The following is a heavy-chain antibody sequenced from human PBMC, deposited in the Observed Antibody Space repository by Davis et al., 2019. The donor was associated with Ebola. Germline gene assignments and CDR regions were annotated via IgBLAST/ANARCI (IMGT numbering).Heavy chain of an antibody. Sequence: GGSLRLSCAASGFTFSSYSMNWARQAPGKGLEWVSSISSSSSYIYYADSVKGRFTISRDNAKNSLYLQMNSLRAEDTAVYYCARDRWPGALDYWGQGTLVTVSS. CDR3: ARDRWPGALDY. CDR1: GFTFSSYS. CDR2: ISSSSSYI. V-gene: IGHV3-21*04. J-gene: IGHJ4*02. D-gene: IGHD1-26*01.